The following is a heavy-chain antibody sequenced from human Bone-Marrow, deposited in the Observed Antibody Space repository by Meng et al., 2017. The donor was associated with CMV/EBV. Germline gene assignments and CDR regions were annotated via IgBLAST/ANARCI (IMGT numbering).Heavy chain of an antibody. V-gene: IGHV1-2*02. D-gene: IGHD6-19*01. CDR1: GYTVTDYY. CDR2: INPNDDT. CDR3: ARSSGWSRFDY. J-gene: IGHJ4*02. Sequence: QGQCVQVGAGVKKPGASVKVSCKASGYTVTDYYIHWVRQAPGQWLEWMGWINPNDDTNYAQNFQGRVTMTRDMSINTVYMELSRLTSDDTAVYYCARSSGWSRFDYWGLGTLVTVSS.